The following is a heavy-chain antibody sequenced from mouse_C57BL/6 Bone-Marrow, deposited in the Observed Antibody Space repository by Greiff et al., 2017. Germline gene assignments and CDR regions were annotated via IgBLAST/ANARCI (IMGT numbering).Heavy chain of an antibody. CDR1: GYTFTDYY. CDR2: IYPGSGNT. V-gene: IGHV1-76*01. J-gene: IGHJ4*01. Sequence: VKLLESGAELVRPGASVKLSCKASGYTFTDYYINWVKQRPGQGLAWIARIYPGSGNTYYNEKFKGKGPLTAEKSSSTAYMQLSSLTSEDSAVYFCARGRCNYYAMDYWGQGTSVTVSS. D-gene: IGHD2-1*01. CDR3: ARGRCNYYAMDY.